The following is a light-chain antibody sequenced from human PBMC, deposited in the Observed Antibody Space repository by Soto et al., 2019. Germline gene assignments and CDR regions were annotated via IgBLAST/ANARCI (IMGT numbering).Light chain of an antibody. Sequence: DIQTTHSPSSLSASVGDRVTITCRTSDNIAKYLNWYQQKPGQVPKLLVVAASRLQSGVPTRFSGSGSGTDFTLTINNLQPEDFATYFCQESYSAPPWTFGEGTKVDIK. CDR2: AAS. V-gene: IGKV1-39*01. CDR1: DNIAKY. J-gene: IGKJ1*01. CDR3: QESYSAPPWT.